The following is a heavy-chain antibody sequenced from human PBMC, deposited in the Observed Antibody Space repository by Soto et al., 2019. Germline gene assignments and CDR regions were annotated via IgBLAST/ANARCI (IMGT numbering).Heavy chain of an antibody. Sequence: GESLKISCQCSGYTFSNFWIGWVRQLPGQGLEWMGIIYPGDHETRYSPSFLGKVTISAETSINTAYLQWSSLEASDSAFYFCARSPRSSPYFDFWGQGALVTVSS. CDR3: ARSPRSSPYFDF. J-gene: IGHJ4*02. CDR1: GYTFSNFW. D-gene: IGHD6-13*01. CDR2: IYPGDHET. V-gene: IGHV5-51*01.